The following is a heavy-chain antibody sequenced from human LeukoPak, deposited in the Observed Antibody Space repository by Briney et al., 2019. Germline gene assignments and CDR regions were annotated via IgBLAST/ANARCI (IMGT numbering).Heavy chain of an antibody. CDR3: ARDGYDFWSGYFQSPDY. Sequence: PGGSLRLSCAASGFTFSSYWMSWVRQAPGKGLEWVANIKQDGSEKYYVDSVKGRFTISRDNAKNSLYLQMNSLRAEDTAVYYCARDGYDFWSGYFQSPDYWGQGTLVTVSS. J-gene: IGHJ4*02. CDR2: IKQDGSEK. CDR1: GFTFSSYW. V-gene: IGHV3-7*01. D-gene: IGHD3-3*01.